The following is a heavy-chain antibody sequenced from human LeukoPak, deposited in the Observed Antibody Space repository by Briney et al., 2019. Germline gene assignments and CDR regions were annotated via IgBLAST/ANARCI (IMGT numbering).Heavy chain of an antibody. CDR1: GFSFSSYS. CDR2: ISSSSSTI. J-gene: IGHJ6*02. Sequence: GGSLRLSCAASGFSFSSYSMNWVRQAPGKGLEWVSYISSSSSTIYYADSVKGRFTISRDNAKNSLYLQMNSLRAEDTAVYYCARGTATVSSWYNYGMDVWGQGTTVTVSS. D-gene: IGHD6-13*01. CDR3: ARGTATVSSWYNYGMDV. V-gene: IGHV3-48*04.